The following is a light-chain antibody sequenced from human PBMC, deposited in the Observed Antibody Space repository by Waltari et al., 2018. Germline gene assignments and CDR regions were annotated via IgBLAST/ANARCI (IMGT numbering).Light chain of an antibody. CDR1: QNIYSN. CDR3: QHYYDNPLT. V-gene: IGKV1-6*01. CDR2: AAS. J-gene: IGKJ4*01. Sequence: IQVTQSPSALSASVGDRVTISCRASQNIYSNLAWYQQKPGKAPKLLIYAASTLQSGIPSLFSGSGSGTDFTLTISSLQPEDSATYYCQHYYDNPLTFGGGTKVEIK.